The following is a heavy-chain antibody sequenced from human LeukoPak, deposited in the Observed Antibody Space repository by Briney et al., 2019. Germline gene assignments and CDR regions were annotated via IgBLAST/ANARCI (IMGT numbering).Heavy chain of an antibody. V-gene: IGHV3-7*01. CDR1: GFTFSSYW. D-gene: IGHD3-22*01. J-gene: IGHJ6*02. CDR3: ARDNYYDSSGYYAGYYYYGMDV. Sequence: GGSLRLSCAASGFTFSSYWMSWVRQAPGKGLEWVANIKQDGSEKYYVDSVKGRFTISRDNAKNSLYLQMNSLRAEDTAVYHCARDNYYDSSGYYAGYYYYGMDVWGQGTTVTVSS. CDR2: IKQDGSEK.